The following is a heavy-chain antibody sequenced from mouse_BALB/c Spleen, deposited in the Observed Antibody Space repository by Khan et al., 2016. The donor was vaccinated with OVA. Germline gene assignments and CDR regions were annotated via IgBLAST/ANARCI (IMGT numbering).Heavy chain of an antibody. V-gene: IGHV9-3*02. CDR3: ARWNYYGSNSCFVY. J-gene: IGHJ3*01. CDR1: GYTFTNYG. Sequence: QIQLVQSGPELKKPGETVKISCKASGYTFTNYGMNWVKQAPGKGLKWMGWLNTNTGEPTYAEEFKGRFAFSLETSASTAYLQINNLKNAVTATYFCARWNYYGSNSCFVYWGQGTLVTVSA. D-gene: IGHD1-1*01. CDR2: LNTNTGEP.